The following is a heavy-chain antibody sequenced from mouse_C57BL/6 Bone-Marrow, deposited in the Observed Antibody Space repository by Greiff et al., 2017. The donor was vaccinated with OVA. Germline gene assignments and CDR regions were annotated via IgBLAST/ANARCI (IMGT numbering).Heavy chain of an antibody. CDR1: GFTFTDYY. D-gene: IGHD1-1*01. CDR2: IRNKANGYTT. Sequence: EVQGVESGGGLVQPGGSLSLSCAASGFTFTDYYMSWVRQPPGKALEWLGFIRNKANGYTTEYSASVKGRFTISRDNSQSILYLQMNALRAEDSATYYCASLYGSSPYWYFDVWGTGTTVTVSS. V-gene: IGHV7-3*01. CDR3: ASLYGSSPYWYFDV. J-gene: IGHJ1*03.